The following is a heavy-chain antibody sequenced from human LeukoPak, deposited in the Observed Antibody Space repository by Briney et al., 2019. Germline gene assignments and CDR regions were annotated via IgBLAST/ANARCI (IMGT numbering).Heavy chain of an antibody. J-gene: IGHJ4*02. CDR1: GFTFSSYW. CDR2: IKQDGSEK. V-gene: IGHV3-7*01. CDR3: AREPEGATLDY. D-gene: IGHD1-26*01. Sequence: PGGSLGLSCAASGFTFSSYWMSWVRQAPGKGLEWVANIKQDGSEKYYVDSVKGRFTISRDNAKNSLYLQMNSLRAEDTAVYYCAREPEGATLDYWGQGTLVTVSS.